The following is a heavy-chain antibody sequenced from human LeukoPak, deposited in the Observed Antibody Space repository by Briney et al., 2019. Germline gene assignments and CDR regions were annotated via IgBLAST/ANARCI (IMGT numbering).Heavy chain of an antibody. Sequence: PSETLSLTCTVSGGSISGSTYYWGWIRQPPGKGLEWIGSMHYSGSTYHNPSLESRVTISVDTSKNQFSLKLSSVTAADTAVYYCAKDRRSSGWYNGLRWFDPWGQGTLVTVSS. CDR1: GGSISGSTYY. D-gene: IGHD6-19*01. J-gene: IGHJ5*02. CDR2: MHYSGST. V-gene: IGHV4-39*07. CDR3: AKDRRSSGWYNGLRWFDP.